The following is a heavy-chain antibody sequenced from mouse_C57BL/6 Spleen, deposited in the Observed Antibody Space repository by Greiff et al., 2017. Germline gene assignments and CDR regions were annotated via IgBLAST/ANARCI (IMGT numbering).Heavy chain of an antibody. CDR1: GYAFSSYW. CDR2: IYPGDGDT. CDR3: ARSDPLRYFGY. Sequence: QVQLKESGAELVKPGASVKISCKASGYAFSSYWMNWVKQRPGKGLEWIGQIYPGDGDTNYNGKFKGKATLTADKPSSTAYMQLSSLTSEDSAVYFCARSDPLRYFGYWGQGTTLTVSS. J-gene: IGHJ2*01. V-gene: IGHV1-80*01. D-gene: IGHD1-1*01.